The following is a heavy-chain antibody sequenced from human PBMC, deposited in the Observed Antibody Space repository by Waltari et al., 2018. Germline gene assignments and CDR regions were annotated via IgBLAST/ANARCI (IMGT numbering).Heavy chain of an antibody. Sequence: QVQLVQSGAEVKKPGASAKVSCKASGYTFTSYDSNWGPQAHGQGLEWMGWMNPNSGNTGYAQKFQGRVTITRNTSISTAYMELSSLRSEDTAVYYCARGEWLGFDIWGQGTMVTVSS. CDR2: MNPNSGNT. CDR3: ARGEWLGFDI. V-gene: IGHV1-8*03. D-gene: IGHD6-19*01. CDR1: GYTFTSYD. J-gene: IGHJ3*02.